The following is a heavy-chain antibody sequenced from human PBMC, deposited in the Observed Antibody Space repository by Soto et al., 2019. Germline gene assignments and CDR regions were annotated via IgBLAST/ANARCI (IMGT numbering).Heavy chain of an antibody. CDR2: IHHSGST. Sequence: SETLSLTCAVSGGSISSSNWWNWVRQPPGKGLEWIGEIHHSGSTNYNPSLKSRVTISVDKSKNQFSLKLNSVTAADTAVYYCARVRQGCSSTSCYFDPWGQGTLVTVYS. CDR1: GGSISSSNW. D-gene: IGHD2-2*01. CDR3: ARVRQGCSSTSCYFDP. J-gene: IGHJ5*02. V-gene: IGHV4-4*02.